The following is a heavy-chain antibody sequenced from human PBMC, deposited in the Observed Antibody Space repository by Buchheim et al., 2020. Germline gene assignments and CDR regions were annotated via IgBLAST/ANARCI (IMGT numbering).Heavy chain of an antibody. J-gene: IGHJ4*02. CDR1: GYGFTSYG. CDR3: AQLDGSGTYLHLHQ. Sequence: QVQLVQSGAEVKKPGASVKVSCKAFGYGFTSYGINWVRQASGQGLEWIGWMNTNNDDTGYAQKFQGRIAMTRDTSISTAYMELHSLTSEDTAVYYCAQLDGSGTYLHLHQWGQGTL. V-gene: IGHV1-8*01. CDR2: MNTNNDDT. D-gene: IGHD3-10*01.